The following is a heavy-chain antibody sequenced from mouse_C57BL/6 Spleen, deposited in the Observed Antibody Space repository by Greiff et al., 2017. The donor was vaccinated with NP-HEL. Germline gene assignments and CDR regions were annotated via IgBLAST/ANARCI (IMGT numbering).Heavy chain of an antibody. CDR1: GYTFTSYW. CDR3: ARPKCNDISYDY. CDR2: IDPSDGDT. J-gene: IGHJ1*03. Sequence: VQLQQPGAELVKPGASVKLSCKASGYTFTSYWMQWVKQRPGQGLEWIGGIDPSDGDTNYNQKFKGKATLTADKSSSTAYMQLSSLTSEDSAVYDCARPKCNDISYDYWGTGTTVTVSS. V-gene: IGHV1-50*01. D-gene: IGHD1-1*01.